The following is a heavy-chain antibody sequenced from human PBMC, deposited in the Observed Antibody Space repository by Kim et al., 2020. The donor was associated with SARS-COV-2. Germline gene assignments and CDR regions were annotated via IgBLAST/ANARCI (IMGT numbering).Heavy chain of an antibody. CDR3: ARIRPQLYYFDY. D-gene: IGHD1-1*01. V-gene: IGHV4-4*09. Sequence: NYNPSRKSRVTISVDMSRNQFSLKLSSVTAADTAVYYCARIRPQLYYFDYWGQGILVTVSS. J-gene: IGHJ4*02.